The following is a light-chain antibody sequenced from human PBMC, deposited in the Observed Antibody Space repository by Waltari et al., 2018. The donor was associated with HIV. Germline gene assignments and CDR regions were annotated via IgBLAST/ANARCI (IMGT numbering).Light chain of an antibody. Sequence: QSVLPQPPPTSAAPGQRVTIPCSGDTSSSQFPSFYWYQQLPGAAPKLLIYDISHRPSGVPDRFSGSKSGASASLAITSLRSEDEGLYYCATWSAVLRAWVFGGGTKLTVL. CDR1: TSSSQFPS. CDR3: ATWSAVLRAWV. V-gene: IGLV1-47*01. CDR2: DIS. J-gene: IGLJ3*02.